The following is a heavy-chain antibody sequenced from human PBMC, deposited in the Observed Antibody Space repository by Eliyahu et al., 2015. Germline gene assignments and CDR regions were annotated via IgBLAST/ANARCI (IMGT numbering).Heavy chain of an antibody. CDR3: ASMTYGSGSYYNFDY. CDR2: ISSGSSYT. Sequence: QVQLVESGGGLVKPGGSLRLSRAASGFTFSDYYMSWIRQAPGKGLEWVSYISSGSSYTNYADSVKGRFTISRDNAKNSLYLQMNSLRAEDTAVYYCASMTYGSGSYYNFDYWGQGTLVTVSS. V-gene: IGHV3-11*06. D-gene: IGHD3-10*01. CDR1: GFTFSDYY. J-gene: IGHJ4*02.